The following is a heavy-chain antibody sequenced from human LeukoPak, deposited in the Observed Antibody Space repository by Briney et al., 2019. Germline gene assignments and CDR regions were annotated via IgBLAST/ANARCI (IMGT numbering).Heavy chain of an antibody. V-gene: IGHV1-18*01. CDR2: ISAYNGNT. Sequence: ASVKVSRKASGYTFTSYGISWVRQAPGQGLGWMGWISAYNGNTNYAQKLQGRVTMTTDTSTSTAYMELRSLRSDDTAVYYCARDGLGCSSTSCPFDYWGQGTLVTVSS. CDR1: GYTFTSYG. D-gene: IGHD2-2*01. CDR3: ARDGLGCSSTSCPFDY. J-gene: IGHJ4*02.